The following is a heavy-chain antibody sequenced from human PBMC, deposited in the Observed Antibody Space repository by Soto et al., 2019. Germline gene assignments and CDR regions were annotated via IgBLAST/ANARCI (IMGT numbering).Heavy chain of an antibody. CDR2: ISYDGSNK. V-gene: IGHV3-30-3*01. CDR1: GFTFSSYA. CDR3: ASDRGYGGNLDAFDI. J-gene: IGHJ3*02. D-gene: IGHD2-15*01. Sequence: QVQLVESGGGVVQPGRSLRLSCAASGFTFSSYAMHWVRQAPGKGLEWVAVISYDGSNKYYADSVKGRFTISRDNSKNTPYLRMNSLRAEDTAVYYCASDRGYGGNLDAFDIWGQGTMVTVSS.